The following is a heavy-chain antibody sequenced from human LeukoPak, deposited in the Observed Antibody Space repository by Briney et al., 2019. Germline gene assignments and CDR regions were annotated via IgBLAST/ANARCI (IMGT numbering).Heavy chain of an antibody. D-gene: IGHD5-18*01. J-gene: IGHJ4*02. Sequence: GGSLRLSCAASGFTFSSYGMHWVRQAPGKGLEWVAVISYDGSNKYYADSVKGRFTISRDNSKNTLYLQMNSLRAEDTAVYYCAKDRGGTAMGPADYWGQGTLVTVSS. CDR3: AKDRGGTAMGPADY. CDR2: ISYDGSNK. CDR1: GFTFSSYG. V-gene: IGHV3-30*18.